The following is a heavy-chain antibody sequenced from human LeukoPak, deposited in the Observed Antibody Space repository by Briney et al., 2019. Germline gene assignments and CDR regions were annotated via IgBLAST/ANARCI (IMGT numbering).Heavy chain of an antibody. CDR2: ISYDGSNI. Sequence: GGSLRLSCAASGFTFSSYSMNWVRQAPGTGLEWVAVISYDGSNIHYADSVKGRITISRDNSNNTVYLQMNSLRSEDTAVYYCARDRVAVAAYYFDYWGQGTLVTVSS. V-gene: IGHV3-30*03. D-gene: IGHD6-19*01. CDR1: GFTFSSYS. CDR3: ARDRVAVAAYYFDY. J-gene: IGHJ4*02.